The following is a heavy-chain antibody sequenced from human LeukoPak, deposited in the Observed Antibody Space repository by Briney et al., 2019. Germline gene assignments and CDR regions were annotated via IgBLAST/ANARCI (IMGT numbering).Heavy chain of an antibody. Sequence: QPGRSLRLSCAASGFTFSSYGMHWVRQAPGKGLEWVGVISYDGSNKYYADSVKGRFTISRDNSKNTLYLQMNSLRAEDTAVYYWAKEWGAYYYDSVSRWGQGTMVTVSS. CDR2: ISYDGSNK. D-gene: IGHD3-22*01. CDR1: GFTFSSYG. J-gene: IGHJ3*01. CDR3: AKEWGAYYYDSVSR. V-gene: IGHV3-30*18.